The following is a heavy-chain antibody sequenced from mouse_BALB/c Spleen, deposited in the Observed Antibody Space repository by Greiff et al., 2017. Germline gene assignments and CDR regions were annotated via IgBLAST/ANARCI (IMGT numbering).Heavy chain of an antibody. CDR3: ARSYGSRNWYFDV. J-gene: IGHJ1*01. Sequence: EVKLQQSGAELVKPGASVKLSCTAPGFNIKDTYMHWVKQRPEQGLEWIGRIDPANGNTKYDPKFQGKATITADTSSNTAYLQLSSLTSEDTAVYYCARSYGSRNWYFDVWGAGTTVTVSS. V-gene: IGHV14-3*02. CDR1: GFNIKDTY. CDR2: IDPANGNT. D-gene: IGHD1-1*01.